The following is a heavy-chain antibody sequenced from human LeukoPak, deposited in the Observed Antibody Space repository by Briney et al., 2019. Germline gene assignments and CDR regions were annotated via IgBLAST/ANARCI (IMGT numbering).Heavy chain of an antibody. J-gene: IGHJ4*02. Sequence: SETLSLTCTVSGGSISSSSYYWGWIRQPPGKGPEWIGSIYYSGSTYYNPSLKSRVTISVDTSKNQFSLKLSSVIAADSAVYYCARALGYCSGGNCYSDYFDYWGQGTLVTVSS. CDR3: ARALGYCSGGNCYSDYFDY. CDR2: IYYSGST. D-gene: IGHD2-15*01. V-gene: IGHV4-39*01. CDR1: GGSISSSSYY.